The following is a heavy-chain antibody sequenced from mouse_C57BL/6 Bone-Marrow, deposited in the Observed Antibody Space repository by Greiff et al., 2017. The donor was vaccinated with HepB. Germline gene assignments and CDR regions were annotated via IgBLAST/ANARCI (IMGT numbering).Heavy chain of an antibody. D-gene: IGHD1-1*01. CDR1: GYTFTDYN. CDR3: ARSYYYGSSYVENYAMDY. Sequence: EVQLQQSGPELVKPGASVKIPCKASGYTFTDYNMDWVKQSHGKSLEWIGDINPNNGGTIYNQKFKGKATLTVDKSSSTAYMELRSLTSEDTAVYYCARSYYYGSSYVENYAMDYWGQGTSVTVSS. CDR2: INPNNGGT. J-gene: IGHJ4*01. V-gene: IGHV1-18*01.